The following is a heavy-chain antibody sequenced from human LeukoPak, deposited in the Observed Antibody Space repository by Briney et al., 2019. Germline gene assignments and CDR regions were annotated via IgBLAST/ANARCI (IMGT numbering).Heavy chain of an antibody. J-gene: IGHJ4*02. V-gene: IGHV3-23*01. CDR2: VSVYGGTT. CDR1: GFTFSSYA. Sequence: PGGSLRLSCAASGFTFSSYAMSWVRQAPGKGLEWVSTVSVYGGTTYYADSVKGRFTISRDNSKNTLYLQMNSLRPEDAAVYFCAEELHGSGDYAFDYWGQGTLVTVSS. CDR3: AEELHGSGDYAFDY. D-gene: IGHD3-10*01.